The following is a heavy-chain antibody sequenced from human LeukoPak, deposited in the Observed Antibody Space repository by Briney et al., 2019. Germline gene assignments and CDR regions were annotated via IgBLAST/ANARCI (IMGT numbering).Heavy chain of an antibody. J-gene: IGHJ4*02. Sequence: GASVKVSCKASGGTFSTYAISWVRQAPGQGLEWMGGIIPNFGSGTYAQKFRDRVTITAGESMNTAHMELSSLRSEDTAVYYCARGILVRGVMRFYYFDYWGQGTLVTVSS. CDR1: GGTFSTYA. CDR2: IIPNFGSG. CDR3: ARGILVRGVMRFYYFDY. D-gene: IGHD3-10*01. V-gene: IGHV1-69*13.